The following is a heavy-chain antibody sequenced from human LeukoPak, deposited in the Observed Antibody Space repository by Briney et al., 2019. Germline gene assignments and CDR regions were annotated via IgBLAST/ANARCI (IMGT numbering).Heavy chain of an antibody. J-gene: IGHJ4*02. CDR3: AKGWTFDVVVVAATIDY. D-gene: IGHD2-15*01. V-gene: IGHV3-23*01. CDR2: ISGSGGST. CDR1: GFTFSSYG. Sequence: PGGSLRLSCAASGFTFSSYGMHWVRQAPGKGLEWVSAISGSGGSTYYADSVKGRFTISRDNSKNTLYLQMNSLRAEDTAVYYCAKGWTFDVVVVAATIDYWGQGTLVTVSS.